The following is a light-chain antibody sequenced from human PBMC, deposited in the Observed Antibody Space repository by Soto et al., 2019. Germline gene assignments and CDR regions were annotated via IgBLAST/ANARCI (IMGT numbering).Light chain of an antibody. CDR2: EVT. CDR1: SSDIGGYDH. CDR3: GSFAGTVWV. V-gene: IGLV2-8*01. Sequence: QSALTQPPSASGSPGQSVTISCTGTSSDIGGYDHVSWYRQDPGKAPKVMIYEVTKRPSGVPDRFSGSKAGNTASLTVFVLHAEDEDNYYCGSFAGTVWVFGGGTKLTVL. J-gene: IGLJ3*02.